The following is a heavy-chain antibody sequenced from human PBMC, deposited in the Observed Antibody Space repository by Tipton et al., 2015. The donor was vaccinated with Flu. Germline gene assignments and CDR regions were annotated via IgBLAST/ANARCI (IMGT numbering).Heavy chain of an antibody. CDR1: GFTFSTYW. CDR3: ARTGYSYDSSDYYTYYFDY. J-gene: IGHJ4*02. D-gene: IGHD3-22*01. V-gene: IGHV3-7*01. CDR2: IKQDGSEK. Sequence: GSLRLSCAASGFTFSTYWMNWVRQAPGKGLEWVANIKQDGSEKYYVDSVKGRFTISRDNAKNSLYLQVNSLRAEDTAVYYCARTGYSYDSSDYYTYYFDYWGQGTLVTVSS.